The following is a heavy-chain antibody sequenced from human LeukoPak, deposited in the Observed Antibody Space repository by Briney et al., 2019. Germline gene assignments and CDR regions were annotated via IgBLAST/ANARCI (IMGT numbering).Heavy chain of an antibody. CDR1: GYTFTGYY. V-gene: IGHV1-2*02. Sequence: HGASVKVSCKASGYTFTGYYMHWVRQAPGQGLEWMGWINPNSGGTNYAQKFQGRVTMTWDTSISTAYMELSRLRSDDTAVYYCASGDDFWSGYYLQPLDYWGQGTLVTVSS. CDR2: INPNSGGT. CDR3: ASGDDFWSGYYLQPLDY. D-gene: IGHD3-3*01. J-gene: IGHJ4*02.